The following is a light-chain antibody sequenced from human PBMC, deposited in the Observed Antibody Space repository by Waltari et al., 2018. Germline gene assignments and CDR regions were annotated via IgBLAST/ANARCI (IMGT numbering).Light chain of an antibody. Sequence: EIVLIQSPVTLSLSPGDRATLSCRASQSVGTSLAWYQQRPGQPPRLLIFDASKRAPGIPARFSGSGSETDFTLTISNLEPEDFAVYYCQQRSTWWTFGQGTRVEIK. CDR3: QQRSTWWT. CDR2: DAS. CDR1: QSVGTS. V-gene: IGKV3-11*01. J-gene: IGKJ1*01.